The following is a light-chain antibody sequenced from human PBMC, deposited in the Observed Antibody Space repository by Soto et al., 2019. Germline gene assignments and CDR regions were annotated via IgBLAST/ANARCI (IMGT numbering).Light chain of an antibody. CDR3: AAWDDSLTVV. V-gene: IGLV1-44*01. CDR1: SSNIGSNT. J-gene: IGLJ2*01. Sequence: QSVLTQPASASGTPGQRVTISVSGSSSNIGSNTVNWYQQLPGTAPKLLIYSNNQRPSGVPDRFSGSKSGTSASLAISGLQSEDEADYYCAAWDDSLTVVFGGGTKLTVL. CDR2: SNN.